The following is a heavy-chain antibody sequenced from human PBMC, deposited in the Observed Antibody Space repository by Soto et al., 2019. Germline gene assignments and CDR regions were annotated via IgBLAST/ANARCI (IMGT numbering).Heavy chain of an antibody. J-gene: IGHJ4*02. CDR1: GFSLTTSGVG. D-gene: IGHD3-3*01. CDR3: AHRVLRAVFGLVTTTAIYFDF. V-gene: IGHV2-5*02. CDR2: IYWDDDK. Sequence: QITLNESGPTVVKPTETLTLTCTFSGFSLTTSGVGVGWVRQSPGKAPEWLAFIYWDDDKRYSTSLKSRLTIIKDNSKSQVVLTMANVDPADTATYYCAHRVLRAVFGLVTTTAIYFDFWGQGTPVVVSS.